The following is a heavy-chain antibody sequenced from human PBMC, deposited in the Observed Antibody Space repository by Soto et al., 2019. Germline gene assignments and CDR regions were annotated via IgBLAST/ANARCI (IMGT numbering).Heavy chain of an antibody. J-gene: IGHJ4*02. CDR3: AILGIAVAGPLFDY. D-gene: IGHD6-19*01. CDR1: GYTFTSYY. CDR2: INAGNGNT. Sequence: ASVKVSCKASGYTFTSYYMHWVRQAPGQRLEWMGWINAGNGNTKYSQKFQGRVTMTEDTSTDTAYMELSSLRSEDTAVYYCAILGIAVAGPLFDYWGQGTLVTVSS. V-gene: IGHV1-3*01.